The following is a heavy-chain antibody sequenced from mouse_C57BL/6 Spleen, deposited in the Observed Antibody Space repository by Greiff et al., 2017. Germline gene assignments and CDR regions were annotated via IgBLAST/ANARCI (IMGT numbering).Heavy chain of an antibody. CDR1: GYTFTSYT. Sequence: QVQLQQSGAELARPGASVKMSCKASGYTFTSYTMHWVKQRPGQGLEWIGYINPSSGYTKYNQKFKDKATLTADKSSSTAYMQLSSLTSEDSAVYYCARTAQAPYYLDYWGQGTTLTVSS. CDR2: INPSSGYT. V-gene: IGHV1-4*01. D-gene: IGHD3-2*02. CDR3: ARTAQAPYYLDY. J-gene: IGHJ2*01.